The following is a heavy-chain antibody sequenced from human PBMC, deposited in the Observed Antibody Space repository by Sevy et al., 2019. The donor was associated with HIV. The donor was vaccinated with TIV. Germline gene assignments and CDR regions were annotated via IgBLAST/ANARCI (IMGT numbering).Heavy chain of an antibody. V-gene: IGHV3-33*01. CDR3: TSLPNHYYDSSGYSGDEGFDI. Sequence: GGCLRLSCAASGFTFSRYGMHWVRQAPGKGLEWVAVIWNDRSNEYYADSVKGRFTISRDNSKNTLYLQMNSLRAEDTAVYYCTSLPNHYYDSSGYSGDEGFDIWGQGTMVTVSS. CDR2: IWNDRSNE. D-gene: IGHD3-22*01. CDR1: GFTFSRYG. J-gene: IGHJ3*02.